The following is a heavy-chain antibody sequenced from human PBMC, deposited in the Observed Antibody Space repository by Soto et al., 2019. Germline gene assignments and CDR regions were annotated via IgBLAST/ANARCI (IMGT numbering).Heavy chain of an antibody. Sequence: QVQLVQSGTEVKKPGSSVKVTCKASGHTFNSYSINWVGQAPGQGLEWMGRIIPVLDITNLTHKFQGRVSLTAGRSTYTTYMDLSSLRSEDTAVYYCTRGDSWGYYGLDIWGQGTTVTVSS. CDR2: IIPVLDIT. CDR3: TRGDSWGYYGLDI. J-gene: IGHJ6*02. D-gene: IGHD2-21*01. V-gene: IGHV1-69*02. CDR1: GHTFNSYS.